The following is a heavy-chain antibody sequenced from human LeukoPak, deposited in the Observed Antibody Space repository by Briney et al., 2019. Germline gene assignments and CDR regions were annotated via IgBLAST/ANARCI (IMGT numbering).Heavy chain of an antibody. CDR2: ISDSGGST. Sequence: PGASLRLSCAVSGFSLSRYAVSWVRRAPGKGLEWVSAISDSGGSTYYADSVKGRFTISRDNSRNTLYLQMNTLRAEDTAVYYCAKCRGSSWSDYFDYWGQGTLVTVSS. CDR1: GFSLSRYA. V-gene: IGHV3-23*01. CDR3: AKCRGSSWSDYFDY. D-gene: IGHD6-13*01. J-gene: IGHJ4*02.